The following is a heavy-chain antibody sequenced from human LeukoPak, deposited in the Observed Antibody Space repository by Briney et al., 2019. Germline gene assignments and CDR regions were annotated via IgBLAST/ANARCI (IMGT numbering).Heavy chain of an antibody. D-gene: IGHD3-10*01. J-gene: IGHJ4*02. CDR3: AKGGRGSWAGNTGD. CDR2: INFNGGRT. CDR1: GFVFSSHG. V-gene: IGHV3-23*01. Sequence: PGGSLRLSCAASGFVFSSHGMNWVRQAPGKGLEWVSAINFNGGRTYYADSVKGRFSVSRDNSKNTLYLQMNSLRVEDTAVYYCAKGGRGSWAGNTGDWGQGTLVSVSS.